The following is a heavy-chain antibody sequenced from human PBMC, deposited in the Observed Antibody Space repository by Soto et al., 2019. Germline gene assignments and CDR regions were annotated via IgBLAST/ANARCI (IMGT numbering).Heavy chain of an antibody. V-gene: IGHV3-23*01. J-gene: IGHJ4*02. Sequence: AGGSLRLSCAASGFAFSNYAMHWVRQAPGKGLEWVSSISTSIDATYYADSVKGRFTISRDDSKNTLYLQMNSLRAEDSAVYYCAKDRTVAARNFDYWGQATQVTVSS. CDR1: GFAFSNYA. CDR3: AKDRTVAARNFDY. CDR2: ISTSIDAT. D-gene: IGHD6-6*01.